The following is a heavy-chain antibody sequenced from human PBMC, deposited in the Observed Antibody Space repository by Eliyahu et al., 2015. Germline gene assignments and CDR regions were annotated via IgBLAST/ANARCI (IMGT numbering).Heavy chain of an antibody. V-gene: IGHV3-48*01. CDR2: ISSSSSTI. CDR3: ARDQGGWLMGGMDV. D-gene: IGHD6-19*01. CDR1: GFTFSSYS. J-gene: IGHJ6*02. Sequence: EVQLVESGGGLVQPGGSLRLSCAASGFTFSSYSMNWVRQAPGKGLEWVSYISSSSSTIYYADSVKGRFTISRDNAKNSLYLQMNSLRAEDTAVYYCARDQGGWLMGGMDVWGQGTTVTVSS.